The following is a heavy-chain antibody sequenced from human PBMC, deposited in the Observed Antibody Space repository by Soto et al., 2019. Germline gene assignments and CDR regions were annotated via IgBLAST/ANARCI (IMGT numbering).Heavy chain of an antibody. Sequence: EVHLLESGGGLVLPGGSLRLSCAGSGFTPTTTPLSWVRQTPGKGLEWVTTISGTASRTYYADSVKGRFFISRDNSKNTVTLQMNNLTVGDTAVYYCATSFRYFDNWGQGTRVTVSS. CDR2: ISGTASRT. J-gene: IGHJ4*02. CDR3: ATSFRYFDN. D-gene: IGHD3-9*01. CDR1: GFTPTTTP. V-gene: IGHV3-23*01.